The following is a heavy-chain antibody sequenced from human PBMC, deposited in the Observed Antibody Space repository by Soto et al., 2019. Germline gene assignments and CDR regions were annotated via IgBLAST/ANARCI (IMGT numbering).Heavy chain of an antibody. D-gene: IGHD1-1*01. V-gene: IGHV3-23*01. Sequence: GGSLRLSCAASGFTFSSYAMSWVRHAPGKGLEWVSAINGSGGSTYYADSVKGRFTVSRDNAKTTLYLQMNNLRAADTAFYYCARAGANDRFGFDIWAQGTMVTVSS. CDR1: GFTFSSYA. J-gene: IGHJ3*02. CDR2: INGSGGST. CDR3: ARAGANDRFGFDI.